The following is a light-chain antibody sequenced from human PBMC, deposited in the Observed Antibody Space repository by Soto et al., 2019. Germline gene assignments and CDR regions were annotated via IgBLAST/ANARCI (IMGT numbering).Light chain of an antibody. J-gene: IGKJ1*01. Sequence: EIVMTQSPATLSVSPGERATLSCRASQSVSGNLAWYQQKPGQAPRLLIYGASTRATGIPARFSGSGSGTEFTLTNSSLQSEDFAVYCCQQYNNWPPTFGQGTKVEIK. CDR3: QQYNNWPPT. CDR2: GAS. CDR1: QSVSGN. V-gene: IGKV3D-15*01.